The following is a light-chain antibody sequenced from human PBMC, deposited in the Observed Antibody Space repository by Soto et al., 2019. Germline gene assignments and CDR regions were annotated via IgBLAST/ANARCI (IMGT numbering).Light chain of an antibody. CDR2: GAS. CDR3: QQYDSSPPRIT. CDR1: QSVSSSY. Sequence: ENVLTQSPGTLSLSPGERATLSCRASQSVSSSYLAWYQHKPGQAPRLLIYGASSRATGIPDRFSGSGSGTDFTLTISRLEPEDFAMYYCQQYDSSPPRITFGQGTRLEIK. J-gene: IGKJ5*01. V-gene: IGKV3-20*01.